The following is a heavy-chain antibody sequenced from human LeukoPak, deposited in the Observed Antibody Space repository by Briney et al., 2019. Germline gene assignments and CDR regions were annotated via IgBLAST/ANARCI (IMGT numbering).Heavy chain of an antibody. CDR3: AKSTYYYDTFVYAFDL. D-gene: IGHD3-22*01. V-gene: IGHV4-39*07. CDR2: IYYGGST. Sequence: SETLSLTCTVSGGSVSSTHYWGWIRQPPGKGLEWIGSIYYGGSTYYNASLRSRVTTSVDTSKNQFSLKLSSVTAADTAVYYCAKSTYYYDTFVYAFDLWGQGTVVTVSS. CDR1: GGSVSSTHY. J-gene: IGHJ3*01.